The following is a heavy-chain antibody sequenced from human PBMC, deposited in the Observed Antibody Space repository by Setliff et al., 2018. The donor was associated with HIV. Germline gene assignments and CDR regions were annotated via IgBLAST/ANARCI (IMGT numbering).Heavy chain of an antibody. CDR3: ARGLTARRVGNFDY. CDR2: INHSGST. Sequence: SETLSLTCAVYNGSFSNYYWTWIRQPPGKGLEWIGEINHSGSTNYNPSLKSRVTISVDTSKKQFSLNLRSVTAADTAVYHCARGLTARRVGNFDYWGRGTLVTVSS. J-gene: IGHJ4*02. CDR1: NGSFSNYY. D-gene: IGHD6-6*01. V-gene: IGHV4-34*01.